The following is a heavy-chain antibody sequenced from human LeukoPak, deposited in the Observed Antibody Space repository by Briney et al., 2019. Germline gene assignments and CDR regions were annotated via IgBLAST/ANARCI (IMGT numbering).Heavy chain of an antibody. CDR1: GGSFSGYY. CDR2: INHSGST. V-gene: IGHV4-34*01. Sequence: PSETLSLTCAVYGGSFSGYYWSWIRQPPGKGLEWIGEINHSGSTNYNPSLKSRVTISVDTSKNQFSLKLSSVTAADTAVYYCARDFSYSSSWYGGYWGQGTLVTVSS. CDR3: ARDFSYSSSWYGGY. D-gene: IGHD6-13*01. J-gene: IGHJ4*02.